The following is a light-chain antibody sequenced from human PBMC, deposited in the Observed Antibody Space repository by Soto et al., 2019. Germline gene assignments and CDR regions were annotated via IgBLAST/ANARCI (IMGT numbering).Light chain of an antibody. J-gene: IGKJ1*01. CDR2: VAS. CDR3: QHYRRNTWS. CDR1: QSVGTW. V-gene: IGKV1-5*01. Sequence: DIQMTQSPSTLSASVGGRVTIPCRASQSVGTWVAWYQQKPGKAPKLLIYVASNLESGVPSRFSGSGSGTEFTLTITTLQPDDFATYFCQHYRRNTWSFGPGTKVDIK.